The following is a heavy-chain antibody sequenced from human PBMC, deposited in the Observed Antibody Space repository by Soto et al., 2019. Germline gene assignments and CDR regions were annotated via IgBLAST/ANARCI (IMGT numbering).Heavy chain of an antibody. D-gene: IGHD3-10*01. CDR1: GGSISSYY. CDR3: ARGLWFGELLPLFAFDY. CDR2: IYYSGST. Sequence: SETLSLTCTVSGGSISSYYWGWIRQPPGKGLEWIGYIYYSGSTNYNPSLKSRVTISVDTSKNQFSLKLSSVTAADTAVYYCARGLWFGELLPLFAFDYWGQGTLVTVSS. J-gene: IGHJ4*02. V-gene: IGHV4-59*01.